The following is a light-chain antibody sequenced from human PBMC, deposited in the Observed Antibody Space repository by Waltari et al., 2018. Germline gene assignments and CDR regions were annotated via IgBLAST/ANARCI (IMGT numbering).Light chain of an antibody. CDR3: QQYGSSPQT. CDR2: AAS. J-gene: IGKJ5*01. V-gene: IGKV3-20*01. Sequence: VLTQSPGTLSLSPGARATLSCRASQTVSRNYLAWFQQKPGQAPRLLIYAASTRAPGTPERFSGSGSGTDFALTISRLEPEEFAVYYCQQYGSSPQTFGQGTRVDIK. CDR1: QTVSRNY.